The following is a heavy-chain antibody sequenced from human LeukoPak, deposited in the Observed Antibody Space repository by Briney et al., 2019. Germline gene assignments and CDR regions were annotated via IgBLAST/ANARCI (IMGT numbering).Heavy chain of an antibody. J-gene: IGHJ5*02. Sequence: SETLSLTCTVSGGSISNYYWSWIRQPPGKGLEWIGYIYYSGSTNYNPSLKSRVTISVDTSKNQISLKLSSVTAADTAVYYCARERSMVRGLGWFDPWGQGTLVTVSS. CDR1: GGSISNYY. V-gene: IGHV4-59*01. CDR3: ARERSMVRGLGWFDP. D-gene: IGHD3-10*01. CDR2: IYYSGST.